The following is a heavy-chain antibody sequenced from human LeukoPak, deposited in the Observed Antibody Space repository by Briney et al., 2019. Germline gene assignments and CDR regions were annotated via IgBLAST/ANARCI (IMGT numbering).Heavy chain of an antibody. Sequence: EGSLRLSCAASGFSFSSYAMNWVRQAPGKGLEWVSHISSGGNTEYYVDSVRGRFSMSRDNPKNLLFLQMNSLRAEDTAVYYCARDTVNGPFVISLDYWGQGALVTVSS. D-gene: IGHD2-8*01. CDR2: ISSGGNTE. V-gene: IGHV3-48*03. J-gene: IGHJ4*02. CDR1: GFSFSSYA. CDR3: ARDTVNGPFVISLDY.